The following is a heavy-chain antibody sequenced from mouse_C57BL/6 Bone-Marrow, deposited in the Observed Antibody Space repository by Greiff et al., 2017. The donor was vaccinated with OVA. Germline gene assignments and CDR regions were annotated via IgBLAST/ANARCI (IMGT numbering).Heavy chain of an antibody. J-gene: IGHJ4*01. CDR3: ARAHPVCYGYDLYYAMDY. D-gene: IGHD2-2*01. CDR2: ISSGSSTI. V-gene: IGHV5-17*01. CDR1: GFTFSDYG. Sequence: VQLQQSGGGLVKPGGSLKLSCAASGFTFSDYGMHWVRQAPEKGLEWVAYISSGSSTIYYADTVKGRFTISRDNAKNTLFLQMTSLSSEDTAMSYYARAHPVCYGYDLYYAMDYWGQGTSVTVSS.